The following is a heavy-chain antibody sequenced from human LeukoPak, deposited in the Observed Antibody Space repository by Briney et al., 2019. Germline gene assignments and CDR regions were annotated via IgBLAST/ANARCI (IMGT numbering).Heavy chain of an antibody. CDR3: AKDRGVGAYDSSGYYYDY. V-gene: IGHV3-23*01. Sequence: GWSLRLSCAGSGCTFSSYAMSGVRQAPGKGLEWVSAISGSGGSTYYADSVKGRFTISRDNSKNTLYLQMNSLRAEDTAVYYCAKDRGVGAYDSSGYYYDYWGQGTLVTVSS. D-gene: IGHD3-22*01. J-gene: IGHJ4*02. CDR1: GCTFSSYA. CDR2: ISGSGGST.